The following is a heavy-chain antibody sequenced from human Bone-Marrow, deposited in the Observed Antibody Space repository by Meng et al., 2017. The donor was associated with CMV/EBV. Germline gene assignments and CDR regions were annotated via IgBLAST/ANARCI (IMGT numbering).Heavy chain of an antibody. V-gene: IGHV2-70*20. D-gene: IGHD2-2*01. CDR1: GFSLSTSGMC. CDR2: IDWDDDK. J-gene: IGHJ3*02. CDR3: ARMGFSSTSCEQDDAFDI. Sequence: SGPTLVKPTQTLTLTCTFSGFSLSTSGMCVSWVRQPPGKALEWLALIDWDDDKYYSTSLKTRLTISKDTSKNQVVLTMTNMDPVDTATNYCARMGFSSTSCEQDDAFDIWGQGTMVTVSS.